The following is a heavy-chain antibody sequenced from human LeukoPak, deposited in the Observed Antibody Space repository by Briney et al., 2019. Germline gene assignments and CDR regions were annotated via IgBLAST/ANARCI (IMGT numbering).Heavy chain of an antibody. CDR1: GGSISSYY. J-gene: IGHJ6*02. V-gene: IGHV4-59*01. CDR3: ARDPARYYDILTGDYYYYGMDV. Sequence: SETLSLTCPVSGGSISSYYWSWIRPPPGKGLEWIGYIYYSGSTNYNPSLKSRVTISVDTSKNQFSLKLSSVIAADTAVYYCARDPARYYDILTGDYYYYGMDVWGQGTTVTVSS. D-gene: IGHD3-9*01. CDR2: IYYSGST.